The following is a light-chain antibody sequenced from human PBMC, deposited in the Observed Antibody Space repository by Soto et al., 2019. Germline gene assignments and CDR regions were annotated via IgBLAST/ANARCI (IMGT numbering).Light chain of an antibody. CDR2: GAS. V-gene: IGKV3-15*01. CDR3: QQRSNWPWT. J-gene: IGKJ1*01. Sequence: EIVMTQSPATLSVSPGERATLSCRASQSVSSNLAWYQQKPGQAPRLPIYGASTGATGIPARFSGSGSGTEFTLTISSLEPEDFAVYYCQQRSNWPWTFGQGTKVDIK. CDR1: QSVSSN.